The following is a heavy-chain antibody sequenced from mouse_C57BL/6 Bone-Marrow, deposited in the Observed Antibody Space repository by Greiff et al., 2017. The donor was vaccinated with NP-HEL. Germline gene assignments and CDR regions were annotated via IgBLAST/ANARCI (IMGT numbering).Heavy chain of an antibody. J-gene: IGHJ1*03. D-gene: IGHD4-1*01. CDR3: ARKLGRYFDV. CDR2: IYPRSGNT. Sequence: VQLKESGAELARPGASVKLSCKASGYTFTSYGISWVKQRTGQGLEWIGEIYPRSGNTYYNEKFKGKATLTADKSSSTAYMELRSLTSEDSAVYFCARKLGRYFDVWGTGTTVTVSS. CDR1: GYTFTSYG. V-gene: IGHV1-81*01.